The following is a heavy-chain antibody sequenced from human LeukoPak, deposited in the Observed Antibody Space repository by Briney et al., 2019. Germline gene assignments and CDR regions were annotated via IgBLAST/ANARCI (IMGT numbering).Heavy chain of an antibody. D-gene: IGHD2-8*01. J-gene: IGHJ4*02. CDR2: INSDGSST. V-gene: IGHV3-74*01. CDR3: AKWWTTRDYGDY. CDR1: GFTFSSYW. Sequence: GGSLRLSCAASGFTFSSYWMHWVRQAPGKGLVWVSRINSDGSSTSYADSVKGRFTISRDNAKNTLYLQMNSLRAEDTAVYYCAKWWTTRDYGDYWGQGTLVTVSS.